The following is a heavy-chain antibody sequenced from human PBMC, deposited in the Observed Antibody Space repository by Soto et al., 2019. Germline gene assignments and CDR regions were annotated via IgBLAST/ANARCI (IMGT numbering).Heavy chain of an antibody. CDR2: ISSSGDNT. CDR3: AKFKGGVNDGLDI. J-gene: IGHJ3*02. D-gene: IGHD6-25*01. V-gene: IGHV3-23*01. CDR1: GLPFSTIA. Sequence: PGGSLGLSCTTSGLPFSTIAMTWVRKAPGKGLEWVSGISSSGDNTYYPSSVRGRFTISRDNSKDTLFLQMSSLRAEDTATYYCAKFKGGVNDGLDIWGQGTMVTVSS.